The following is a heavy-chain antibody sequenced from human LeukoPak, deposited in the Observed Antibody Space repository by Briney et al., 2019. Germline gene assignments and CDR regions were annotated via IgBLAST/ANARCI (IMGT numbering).Heavy chain of an antibody. V-gene: IGHV3-7*03. CDR2: IGQDGTEK. Sequence: GGSLRLSCAASGFAFNTYWMSWVRQAPGKGLEWVANIGQDGTEKHHVDSVRGRFTISRDNAKNSVFLQMYSLRAEGTAVYYCARDRDGKDYWGQGTLVAVSS. J-gene: IGHJ4*02. CDR3: ARDRDGKDY. D-gene: IGHD1-1*01. CDR1: GFAFNTYW.